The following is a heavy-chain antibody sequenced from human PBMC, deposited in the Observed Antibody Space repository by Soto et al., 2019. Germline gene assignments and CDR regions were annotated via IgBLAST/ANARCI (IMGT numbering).Heavy chain of an antibody. J-gene: IGHJ4*02. Sequence: PGGSLRLSCAASGFTFANAWMSWVRQAPGKGLEWVGRVRSKADGGTTDYAAPVKGRFTISRDDSENTLYLQMNSLKVDDTAVYYCRRDWDYPVLWGPGTLATVSP. CDR3: RRDWDYPVL. CDR1: GFTFANAW. D-gene: IGHD1-7*01. V-gene: IGHV3-15*01. CDR2: VRSKADGGTT.